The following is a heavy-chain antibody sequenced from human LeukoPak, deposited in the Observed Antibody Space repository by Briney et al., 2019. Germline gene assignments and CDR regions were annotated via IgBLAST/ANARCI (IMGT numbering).Heavy chain of an antibody. J-gene: IGHJ4*02. CDR1: GFTFSSYA. V-gene: IGHV3-23*01. Sequence: PGGSLRLSCAASGFTFSSYAMSWVRQAPGKGLEWVSVISGGGTSTYYADSVKGRFTISKDNSRNTLYLQMNSLRAEDTAVYYCITAGYSGYGSPYYFDYWGQGTLVTVSS. D-gene: IGHD5-12*01. CDR3: ITAGYSGYGSPYYFDY. CDR2: ISGGGTST.